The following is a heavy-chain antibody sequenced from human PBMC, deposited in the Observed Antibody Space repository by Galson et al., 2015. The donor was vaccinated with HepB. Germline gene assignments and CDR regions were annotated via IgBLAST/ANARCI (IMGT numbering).Heavy chain of an antibody. Sequence: SLRLSCAGSGFTFSTYWMHWVRQAPGKGLVWVARIKTDGSITNYADSVQGRFTISRDNAKSTLYLQMNNLRAEDTAVYYCTGGDYKKSNNDHWGQGTLVTVSS. CDR2: IKTDGSIT. D-gene: IGHD3-16*01. CDR3: TGGDYKKSNNDH. V-gene: IGHV3-74*01. CDR1: GFTFSTYW. J-gene: IGHJ4*02.